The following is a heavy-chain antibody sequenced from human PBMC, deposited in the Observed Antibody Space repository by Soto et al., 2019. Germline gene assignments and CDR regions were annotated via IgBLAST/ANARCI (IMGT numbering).Heavy chain of an antibody. CDR3: AAGDCSSTSCYRWFDY. CDR2: IYYSGST. D-gene: IGHD2-2*01. J-gene: IGHJ4*02. V-gene: IGHV4-59*08. Sequence: SETQSLTYTVSGGSISSYYGSWIRQPPGKGLEWIGYIYYSGSTNYNPSLKSRVTISVDTSKNQFSLKLSSVTAADTAVYYCAAGDCSSTSCYRWFDYWGQGTLVTVSS. CDR1: GGSISSYY.